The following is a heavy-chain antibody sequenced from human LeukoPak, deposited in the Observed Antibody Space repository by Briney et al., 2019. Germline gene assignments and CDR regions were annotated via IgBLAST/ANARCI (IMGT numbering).Heavy chain of an antibody. D-gene: IGHD6-19*01. Sequence: GGSLRLSCAASGFTFSSYGMHWVRQAPGKGLEWVAFIRYDGSNKYYADSVKGRFTISRDNSKNTLYLQMNSLGAEDTAVYYCAKVTVAGYYYGMDVWGQGTTVTVSS. CDR3: AKVTVAGYYYGMDV. V-gene: IGHV3-30*02. CDR2: IRYDGSNK. CDR1: GFTFSSYG. J-gene: IGHJ6*02.